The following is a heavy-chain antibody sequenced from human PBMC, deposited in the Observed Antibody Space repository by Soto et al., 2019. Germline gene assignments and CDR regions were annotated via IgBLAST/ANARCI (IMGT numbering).Heavy chain of an antibody. Sequence: ESGGGVVQPGRSLRLSCAASGFTFSSYAMHWVRQAPGKGLEWVAVISYDGSNKYYADSVKGRFTISRDNSKNTLYLQMNSLRAEDTAVYYCARDEYYYGSGSYYYYGMDVWGQGTTVTVSS. CDR2: ISYDGSNK. CDR1: GFTFSSYA. D-gene: IGHD3-10*01. CDR3: ARDEYYYGSGSYYYYGMDV. V-gene: IGHV3-30-3*01. J-gene: IGHJ6*02.